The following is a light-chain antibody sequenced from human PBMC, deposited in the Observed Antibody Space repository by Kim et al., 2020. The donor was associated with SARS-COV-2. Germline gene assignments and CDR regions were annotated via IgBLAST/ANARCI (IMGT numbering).Light chain of an antibody. J-gene: IGLJ2*01. V-gene: IGLV4-60*02. Sequence: SSVTLTGTLNSGHSDYSVTGHQQRPGRAPRNLMRLDRKGDLDRGSGIPDRFSGAASGADRYLTVSNVQYEDEADYYCETWDTNTHLFGGGTQLTVL. CDR2: LDRKGDL. CDR1: SGHSDYS. CDR3: ETWDTNTHL.